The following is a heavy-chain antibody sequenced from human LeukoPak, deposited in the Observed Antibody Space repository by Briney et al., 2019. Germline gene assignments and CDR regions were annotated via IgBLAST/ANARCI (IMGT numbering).Heavy chain of an antibody. Sequence: ASVKVSCKASGYTFTSYAMHWVGQPPGQKLEWMGWINAGNGNTKYSQEFQGRVTITRDTSASTAYMELSSLRSGDMAVYYCARAAPELYYYDSSGYSYFDSWGQGTLVTVSS. J-gene: IGHJ4*02. V-gene: IGHV1-3*03. D-gene: IGHD3-22*01. CDR3: ARAAPELYYYDSSGYSYFDS. CDR2: INAGNGNT. CDR1: GYTFTSYA.